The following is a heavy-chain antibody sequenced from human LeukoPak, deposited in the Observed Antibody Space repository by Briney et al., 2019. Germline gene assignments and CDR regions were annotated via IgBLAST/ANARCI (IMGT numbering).Heavy chain of an antibody. CDR1: GFTFDDYA. CDR3: ARSPGGYSYGLNWFDP. J-gene: IGHJ5*02. V-gene: IGHV3-43D*03. CDR2: ITWDGGST. D-gene: IGHD5-18*01. Sequence: GGSLRLSCAASGFTFDDYAMHWVRQAPGKGLEWVSLITWDGGSTYYADSVEGRFTISRDNTKNSLFLQMNSLRAEDTAVYYCARSPGGYSYGLNWFDPWGQGTLVTVSS.